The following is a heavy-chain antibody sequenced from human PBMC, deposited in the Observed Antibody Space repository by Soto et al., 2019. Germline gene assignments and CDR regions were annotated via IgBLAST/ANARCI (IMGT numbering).Heavy chain of an antibody. Sequence: QVQLVQSGAEVKKPESSVKVSCKAPGGTFSTYAISWVRQAPGQGLEWMGGIIPMFGTANYAQRFQDRVTITADESTNTVDMELSSLRPEDTAVSFWASGIQLWLRRINNGYSGWGQGTLVTVSS. V-gene: IGHV1-69*12. J-gene: IGHJ4*02. CDR2: IIPMFGTA. CDR1: GGTFSTYA. CDR3: ASGIQLWLRRINNGYSG. D-gene: IGHD5-18*01.